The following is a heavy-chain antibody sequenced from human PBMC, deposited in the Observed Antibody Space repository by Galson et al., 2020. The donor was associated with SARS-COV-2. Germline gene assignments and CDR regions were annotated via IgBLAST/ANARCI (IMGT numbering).Heavy chain of an antibody. CDR2: IYYSGST. Sequence: SETLSLTCDVSGGSISSGGYYWSWIRQHPGKGLEWIGYIYYSGSTYYNPSLKSRVTISVDTSKNKFSQKLSSGTAADTAVYYCVSDSGSGWFGTVGWFDPWGQGTLVTVSS. D-gene: IGHD3-10*01. V-gene: IGHV4-31*11. J-gene: IGHJ5*02. CDR3: VSDSGSGWFGTVGWFDP. CDR1: GGSISSGGYY.